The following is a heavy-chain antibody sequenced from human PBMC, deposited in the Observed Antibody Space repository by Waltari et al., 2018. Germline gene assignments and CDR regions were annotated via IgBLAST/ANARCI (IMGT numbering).Heavy chain of an antibody. CDR3: AGTYYDFWSGYYTFGY. CDR2: INPNSGGT. D-gene: IGHD3-3*01. Sequence: QVQLVQSGAEVKKPGASVKVSCKASGYTFTGYYMPWVRQAPGQGLEWMGWINPNSGGTNYAQKFQGRVTMTRDTSISTAYMELSRLRSDDTAVYYCAGTYYDFWSGYYTFGYWGQGTLVTVSS. J-gene: IGHJ4*02. V-gene: IGHV1-2*02. CDR1: GYTFTGYY.